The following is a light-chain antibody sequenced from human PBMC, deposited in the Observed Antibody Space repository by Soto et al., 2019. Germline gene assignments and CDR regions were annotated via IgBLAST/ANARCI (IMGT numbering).Light chain of an antibody. J-gene: IGKJ1*01. CDR2: DAS. V-gene: IGKV1-5*02. Sequence: EIVLTHSPSTLSSSVCERVPMISRASQSVSTYLAWYQQKPGQAPKLLIYDASSWESGIPSRFSGSGSGTEFTLTISSLQSDDFATYYCQQYNSYPRTFGQGTKVDIK. CDR3: QQYNSYPRT. CDR1: QSVSTY.